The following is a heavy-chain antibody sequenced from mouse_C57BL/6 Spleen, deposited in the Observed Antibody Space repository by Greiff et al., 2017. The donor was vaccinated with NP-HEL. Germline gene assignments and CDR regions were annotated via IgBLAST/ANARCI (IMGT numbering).Heavy chain of an antibody. CDR1: GYSITSGYG. CDR2: ISYSGST. J-gene: IGHJ2*01. CDR3: ARTARIKY. D-gene: IGHD1-2*01. V-gene: IGHV3-2*02. Sequence: EVQLQQSGPGLVKPSPSLSLTCTVTGYSITSGYGWNWIRQFPGNKLEWMGYISYSGSTNYNPSLKSRISITRDTSKNPFFLQLNSVTTEDTATYYCARTARIKYWGQGTTLTV.